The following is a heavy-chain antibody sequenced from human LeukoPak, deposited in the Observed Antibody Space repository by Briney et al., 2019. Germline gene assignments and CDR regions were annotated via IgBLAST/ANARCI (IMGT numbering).Heavy chain of an antibody. D-gene: IGHD5-18*01. Sequence: GESLKISCKASGYSFTNYWIGWLRQVAGKDLEWMGIIYPGDCDTKYSPSFQGQVTISADKSISTAYLQWSSLKASDTAMYYCARGGGYNYGTFDYWGQGTLVTVSS. J-gene: IGHJ4*02. V-gene: IGHV5-51*01. CDR1: GYSFTNYW. CDR2: IYPGDCDT. CDR3: ARGGGYNYGTFDY.